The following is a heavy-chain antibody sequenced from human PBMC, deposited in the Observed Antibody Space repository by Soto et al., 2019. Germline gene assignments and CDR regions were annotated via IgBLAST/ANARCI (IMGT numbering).Heavy chain of an antibody. CDR1: GGSISSYY. D-gene: IGHD6-6*01. Sequence: NPSETLSLTCTVSGGSISSYYWSWIRQPPGKGLEWIGYIYYSGSTNYNPSLKSRVTISVDTSKNQFSLKLSSVTAADTAVYYCARIGISQLVKSLWFDPWGQGTLVTVSS. J-gene: IGHJ5*02. CDR3: ARIGISQLVKSLWFDP. CDR2: IYYSGST. V-gene: IGHV4-59*01.